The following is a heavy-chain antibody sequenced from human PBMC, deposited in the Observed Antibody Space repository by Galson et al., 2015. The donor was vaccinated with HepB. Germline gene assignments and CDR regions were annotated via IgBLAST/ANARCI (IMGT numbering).Heavy chain of an antibody. CDR1: GGSISSYY. D-gene: IGHD3-22*01. V-gene: IGHV4-59*08. Sequence: ETLSLTCTVSGGSISSYYWSWIRQPPGKGLEWIGYIYYSGSTNYNPSLKSRVTISVDTSKNQFSLKLSSVTAADTAVYYCARHHPLSGYYPPYFDYWGQGTLVTVSS. CDR2: IYYSGST. CDR3: ARHHPLSGYYPPYFDY. J-gene: IGHJ4*02.